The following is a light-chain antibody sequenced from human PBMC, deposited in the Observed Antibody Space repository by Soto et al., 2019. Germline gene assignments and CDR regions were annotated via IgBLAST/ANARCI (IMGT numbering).Light chain of an antibody. CDR2: DVS. Sequence: QSALTQPPSASGSPGQSVTISCTGTISDVGCYNYVSWYQQHPGKAPKLMIYDVSKRPSGVPDRFSGSKSGNTASLTVSGRQAEDEADYYCSSYAGSNIVVFGGGTKLTVL. CDR3: SSYAGSNIVV. J-gene: IGLJ2*01. V-gene: IGLV2-8*01. CDR1: ISDVGCYNY.